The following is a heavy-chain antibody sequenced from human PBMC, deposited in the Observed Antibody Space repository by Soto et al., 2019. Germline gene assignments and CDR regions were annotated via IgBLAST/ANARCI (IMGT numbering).Heavy chain of an antibody. CDR3: ARELERVFDY. D-gene: IGHD1-1*01. CDR2: ISSSSSTI. V-gene: IGHV3-48*01. CDR1: GFTVSSYS. J-gene: IGHJ4*02. Sequence: GGSLRLSYAASGFTVSSYSMNWVRQAPGKGLEWVSYISSSSSTIYYADSVKGRFTISRDNSKNTLYLQMNSLRIEDTAVYYCARELERVFDYWGQGTLVTVSS.